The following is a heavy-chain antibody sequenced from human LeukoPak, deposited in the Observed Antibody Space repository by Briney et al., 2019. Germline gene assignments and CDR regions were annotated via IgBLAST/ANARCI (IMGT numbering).Heavy chain of an antibody. CDR2: ISREGGIA. Sequence: GGSLRLSCAASGFIFSTYDMHWVRQAPGKGLEWVAVISREGGIAYHADSVKGRFTISRDNSKNTLYLQMNSLRAEDTAVYYCVGPSSSDYYYGMDVWGQGTTVTVSS. D-gene: IGHD6-13*01. J-gene: IGHJ6*02. V-gene: IGHV3-30-3*01. CDR3: VGPSSSDYYYGMDV. CDR1: GFIFSTYD.